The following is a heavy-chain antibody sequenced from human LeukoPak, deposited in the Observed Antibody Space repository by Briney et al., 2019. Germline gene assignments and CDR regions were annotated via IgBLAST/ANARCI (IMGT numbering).Heavy chain of an antibody. D-gene: IGHD3-10*01. CDR2: IYYSGST. Sequence: SETLSLTCTVSGASVSSGNYYWSWTRQPPGKGLQWIGYIYYSGSTNYNPSLKSRVTISKDTSKNQFSLRLSSVTAADTAVYYCALFGDLSISVNDYWGQGTLVTVSS. CDR3: ALFGDLSISVNDY. CDR1: GASVSSGNYY. V-gene: IGHV4-61*01. J-gene: IGHJ4*02.